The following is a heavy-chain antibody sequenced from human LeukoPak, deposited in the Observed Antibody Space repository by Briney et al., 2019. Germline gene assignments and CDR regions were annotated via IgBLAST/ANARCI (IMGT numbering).Heavy chain of an antibody. J-gene: IGHJ5*02. Sequence: SETLSLTCTVSGGSISSGSYYWTWIRQPAGKGLEWIGRIYTSGSTNYNPSLKRRVTISVDTSKNQFSLKLSSVTAADTAVYYCARDYRDGYNYEWFDPWGQGTLVTVSS. V-gene: IGHV4-61*02. D-gene: IGHD5-24*01. CDR3: ARDYRDGYNYEWFDP. CDR2: IYTSGST. CDR1: GGSISSGSYY.